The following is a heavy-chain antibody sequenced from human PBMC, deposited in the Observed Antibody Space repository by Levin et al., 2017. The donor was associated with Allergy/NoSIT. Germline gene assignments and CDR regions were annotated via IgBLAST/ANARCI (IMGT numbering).Heavy chain of an antibody. V-gene: IGHV1-69*01. CDR2: IVPFYGTT. Sequence: KISCKASGGTSSTNGITWVRQAPGQGLEWMGEIVPFYGTTTYSQRFRDRVTITAHASTSTVYMELSGLRSEDTAMYYCARDTPVIVGNSEAFDIWGPGTMVTVSS. J-gene: IGHJ3*02. CDR3: ARDTPVIVGNSEAFDI. CDR1: GGTSSTNG. D-gene: IGHD1-26*01.